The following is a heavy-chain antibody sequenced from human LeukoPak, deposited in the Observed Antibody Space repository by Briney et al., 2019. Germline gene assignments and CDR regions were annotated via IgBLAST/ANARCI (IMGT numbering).Heavy chain of an antibody. Sequence: PSETMSLTCTVSGGSTSSYYWSWNRQPPGKGLEWIGYIYYSGSTNYNPSLKSRVTISVDTSKNQFSLKLSSVTVADTAVYYCARVLTGGRSWYHYYYGMDVWGQGTTVTVSS. D-gene: IGHD6-13*01. CDR2: IYYSGST. J-gene: IGHJ6*02. CDR3: ARVLTGGRSWYHYYYGMDV. V-gene: IGHV4-59*01. CDR1: GGSTSSYY.